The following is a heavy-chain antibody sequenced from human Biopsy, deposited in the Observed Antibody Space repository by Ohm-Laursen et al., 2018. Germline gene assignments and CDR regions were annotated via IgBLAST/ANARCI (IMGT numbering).Heavy chain of an antibody. J-gene: IGHJ5*02. CDR3: ARGGNGYNYVTPGTWFDP. V-gene: IGHV4-59*01. CDR1: GGSISSYY. CDR2: IFYSGST. Sequence: TLSLTCNVSGGSISSYYRSWIRQSPGKGLEWIGFIFYSGSTYYNPSLKSRTTISVDSSKNQFSLRLRSVTAADTAVYYCARGGNGYNYVTPGTWFDPWGRGTPVTVSS. D-gene: IGHD5-24*01.